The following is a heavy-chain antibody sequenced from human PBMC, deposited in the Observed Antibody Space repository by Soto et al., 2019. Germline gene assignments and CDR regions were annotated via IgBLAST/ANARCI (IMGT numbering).Heavy chain of an antibody. D-gene: IGHD3-22*01. CDR1: GFTFSSYS. Sequence: GGSLRLSCAASGFTFSSYSMNWVRQAPGKGLEWVAYISNIGTTTYYADSVRGRFTISRDNAKNSMYLQMNSLRAEDTAVYFCAKDTFYYDRSGYYTFDYWGQGTLVTVSS. V-gene: IGHV3-48*01. J-gene: IGHJ4*02. CDR2: ISNIGTTT. CDR3: AKDTFYYDRSGYYTFDY.